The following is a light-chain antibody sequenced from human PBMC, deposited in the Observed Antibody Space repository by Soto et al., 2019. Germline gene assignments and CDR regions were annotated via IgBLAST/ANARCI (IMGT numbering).Light chain of an antibody. CDR1: QSVSSY. CDR3: QQRSNWPRLT. CDR2: DAS. V-gene: IGKV3-11*01. J-gene: IGKJ4*01. Sequence: EILLTQSPATLALSPGERATLSCRASQSVSSYLAWYQQKPGQAPRLLIYDASNRATGIPARFSGSGSGTDFPLNISSLEPEDFAVYYCQQRSNWPRLTFGGGTKVEIK.